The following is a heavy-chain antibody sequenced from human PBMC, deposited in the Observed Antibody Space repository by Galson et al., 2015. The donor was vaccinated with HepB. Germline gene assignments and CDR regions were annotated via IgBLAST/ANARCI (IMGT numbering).Heavy chain of an antibody. D-gene: IGHD6-13*01. V-gene: IGHV3-53*01. CDR1: GFTVSSNY. J-gene: IGHJ4*02. CDR3: ARASIAAAGYYFDY. CDR2: IYSGGST. Sequence: SLRLSCAAYGFTVSSNYMGWVRQAPGKGLEWVSVIYSGGSTYYADSVKGRFTISRDNSKNTLYLQMNSLRAEDTAVYYCARASIAAAGYYFDYWGQGTLVTVSS.